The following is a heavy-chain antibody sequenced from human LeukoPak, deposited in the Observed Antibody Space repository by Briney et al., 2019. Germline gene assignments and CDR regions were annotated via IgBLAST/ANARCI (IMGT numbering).Heavy chain of an antibody. V-gene: IGHV1-8*03. CDR1: GYTFTSYD. CDR2: MNPNSGNT. Sequence: GASVKVSCKASGYTFTSYDINWVRQATGQGLEWMGWMNPNSGNTGYAQKFQGRVTITRNTSISTAYMELSSLRSEDTAVYYCARDERDGGDTAMLGANNWFDPWGQGTLVTVSS. D-gene: IGHD5-18*01. CDR3: ARDERDGGDTAMLGANNWFDP. J-gene: IGHJ5*02.